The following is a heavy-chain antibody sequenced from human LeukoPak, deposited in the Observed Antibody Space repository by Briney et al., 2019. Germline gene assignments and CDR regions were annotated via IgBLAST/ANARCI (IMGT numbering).Heavy chain of an antibody. CDR2: IYYSGST. Sequence: SETLSLTCTVSGGSISSYYWSWIRQPPGKGLEWIGYIYYSGSTNYNPPLKSRVTISVDTSKDQFSLKLSSVTAADTAVYYCARRSCSSTSCYDYWGQGTLVTVSS. D-gene: IGHD2-2*01. V-gene: IGHV4-59*08. CDR1: GGSISSYY. J-gene: IGHJ4*02. CDR3: ARRSCSSTSCYDY.